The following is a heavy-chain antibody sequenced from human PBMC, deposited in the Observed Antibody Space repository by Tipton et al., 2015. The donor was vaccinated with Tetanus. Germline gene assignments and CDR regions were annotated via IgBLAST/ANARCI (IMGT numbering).Heavy chain of an antibody. V-gene: IGHV4-39*01. J-gene: IGHJ2*01. CDR2: IYYSGST. CDR3: ASTIESAAANWYFDL. CDR1: GGSISSSCYY. Sequence: TLSLTCTVSGGSISSSCYYWGWIRQPPGKGLEWIGSIYYSGSTYYNPSLKSRVTISVDTSKNQFSLKLSSVTAADTAVYYCASTIESAAANWYFDLWGRGTLVTVSS. D-gene: IGHD2-2*01.